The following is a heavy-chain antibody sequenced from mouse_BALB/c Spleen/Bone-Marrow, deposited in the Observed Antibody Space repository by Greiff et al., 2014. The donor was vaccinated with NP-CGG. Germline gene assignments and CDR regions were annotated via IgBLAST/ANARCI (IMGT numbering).Heavy chain of an antibody. Sequence: EVKLMESGPELVKPGASVKMSCKASGYTFTIYVMHWVKQKPGQGLEWIGYIHPYNDGTKYNEKFKGKATLTSDKSSSTAYMELSSLTSEDSAVYYCARRYGNYYFDYWGQGTTLTVSS. CDR3: ARRYGNYYFDY. V-gene: IGHV1-14*01. CDR1: GYTFTIYV. CDR2: IHPYNDGT. J-gene: IGHJ2*01. D-gene: IGHD2-10*02.